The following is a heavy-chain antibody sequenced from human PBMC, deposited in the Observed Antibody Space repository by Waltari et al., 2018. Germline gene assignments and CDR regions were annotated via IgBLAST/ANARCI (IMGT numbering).Heavy chain of an antibody. CDR3: ASHKADSGYDHDAFDI. CDR2: ISSSGSTI. J-gene: IGHJ3*02. D-gene: IGHD5-12*01. Sequence: EVQLVESGGGLVQPGGSLRLSCAASGFTFSSYEMNWVRQDPGKGLEWVSYISSSGSTIYYADSVKGRFTISRDNAKNSLYLQMNSLRAEDTAVYYCASHKADSGYDHDAFDIWGQGTMVTVSP. V-gene: IGHV3-48*03. CDR1: GFTFSSYE.